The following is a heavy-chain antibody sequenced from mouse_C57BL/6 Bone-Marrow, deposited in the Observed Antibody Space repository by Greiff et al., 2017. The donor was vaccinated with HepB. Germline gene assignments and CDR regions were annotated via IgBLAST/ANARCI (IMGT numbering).Heavy chain of an antibody. V-gene: IGHV14-4*01. CDR2: IDPESGDT. CDR3: TRGYYYCFAY. CDR1: GFNINGDY. Sequence: EVQLKESGAELVRPGASVKLSCTASGFNINGDYMQWVKQRPEQGLEWIGWIDPESGDTEYAAKFQGKATITADTTSNTAYLQLSSLTTEDTSVYYCTRGYYYCFAYWGQGTLVTVSA. J-gene: IGHJ3*01. D-gene: IGHD2-3*01.